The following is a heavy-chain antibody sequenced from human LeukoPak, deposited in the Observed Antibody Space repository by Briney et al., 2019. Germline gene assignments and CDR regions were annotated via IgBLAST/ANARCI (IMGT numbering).Heavy chain of an antibody. Sequence: GGSLRLSCAASGFNFNYAWMSWVRQAPGKGLEWVSGISAGGDGTYYADPVKGRFTISRDNSKNTLYLQMNSLRAEDTAQYFCAKSLLTTATGTGRAFDIWGQGTMVTVSS. V-gene: IGHV3-23*01. J-gene: IGHJ3*02. CDR3: AKSLLTTATGTGRAFDI. CDR2: ISAGGDGT. CDR1: GFNFNYAW. D-gene: IGHD1-1*01.